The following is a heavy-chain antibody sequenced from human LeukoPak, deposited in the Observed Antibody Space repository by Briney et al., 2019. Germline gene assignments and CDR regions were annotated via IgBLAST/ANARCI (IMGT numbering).Heavy chain of an antibody. CDR3: ARVVPVPAEYFRH. CDR2: IYYSGRT. J-gene: IGHJ1*01. V-gene: IGHV4-31*03. CDR1: GASISGTNYY. Sequence: SQTLSLTCSVSGASISGTNYYWSWVRQVPGKGLEWIGYIYYSGRTYFNSSLRSRVSMSVDTSKSQFSLYLTSVTAADTAVYYCARVVPVPAEYFRHWGQGTLVTVSS.